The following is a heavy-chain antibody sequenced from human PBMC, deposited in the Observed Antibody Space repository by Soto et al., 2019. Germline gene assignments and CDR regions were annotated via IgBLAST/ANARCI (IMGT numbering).Heavy chain of an antibody. J-gene: IGHJ4*02. CDR2: IDWDDDK. Sequence: SGPTRVNPTQTLTLTCTFSGFSLSTSGMCVSWIRQPPGKALEWLALIDWDDDKYYSTSLKTRLTISKDTSKNQVVLTMTNMDPVDTATYYCARDYYDSTGPKDYFDYWGQGTLVTVSS. CDR3: ARDYYDSTGPKDYFDY. V-gene: IGHV2-70*01. CDR1: GFSLSTSGMC. D-gene: IGHD3-22*01.